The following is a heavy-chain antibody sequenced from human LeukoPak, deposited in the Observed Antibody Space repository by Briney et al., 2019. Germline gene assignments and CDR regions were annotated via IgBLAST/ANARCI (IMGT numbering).Heavy chain of an antibody. D-gene: IGHD3-3*01. V-gene: IGHV4-59*01. J-gene: IGHJ6*03. CDR3: ARDAGRYYDFWSGYPWYMDV. CDR1: GGSISSYY. Sequence: KPSETLSLTCTVSGGSISSYYWSWIRQPPGKGLEWIGYIYYSGSTNYNPSLKSRVTISVDTSKNQFSLKLSSVTAADTAVYYCARDAGRYYDFWSGYPWYMDVWGKGTTVTVSS. CDR2: IYYSGST.